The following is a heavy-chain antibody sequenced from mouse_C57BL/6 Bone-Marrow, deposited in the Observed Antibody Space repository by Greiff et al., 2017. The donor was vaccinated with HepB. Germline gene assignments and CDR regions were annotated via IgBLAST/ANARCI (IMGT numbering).Heavy chain of an antibody. J-gene: IGHJ2*01. Sequence: EVQLQEPVAELVRPGASVKLSCTASGYNIKNTYMHWVKQRPEQGLEWIGRIDPANGNTKYDPKFQGKATITADTSSNTAYLQLSSLTSEDSAVYYCASRFTTVVEYYFDYWGKGTTLTVSS. D-gene: IGHD1-1*01. CDR1: GYNIKNTY. CDR3: ASRFTTVVEYYFDY. CDR2: IDPANGNT. V-gene: IGHV14-3*01.